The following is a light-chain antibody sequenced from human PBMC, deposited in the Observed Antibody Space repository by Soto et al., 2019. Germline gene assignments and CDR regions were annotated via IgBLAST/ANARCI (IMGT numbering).Light chain of an antibody. CDR1: DSNIGRNS. J-gene: IGLJ2*01. CDR3: AAWDDSLNGPVL. V-gene: IGLV1-47*01. CDR2: RNN. Sequence: QSVLTQPPSASGTPGQRVSISCSGSDSNIGRNSVYWYHQLPGAAPRLLISRNNQRPSGVPDRFSGSKSGTSASLAISGLRPEDEADYYCAAWDDSLNGPVLFGGGTKLTV.